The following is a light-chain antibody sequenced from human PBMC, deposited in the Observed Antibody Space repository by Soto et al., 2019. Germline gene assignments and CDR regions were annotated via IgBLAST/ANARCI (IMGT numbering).Light chain of an antibody. Sequence: DIQMTQSPSSVSASVGDRVTITCRASQGIRRWLAWYQQKPGNAPTLLIYAASSLQSGVPSRFGGSGSGTDFTLTISSRQPEDVATYYCQQANSCPPTFGPGTKVDIK. CDR1: QGIRRW. J-gene: IGKJ3*01. CDR3: QQANSCPPT. V-gene: IGKV1-12*01. CDR2: AAS.